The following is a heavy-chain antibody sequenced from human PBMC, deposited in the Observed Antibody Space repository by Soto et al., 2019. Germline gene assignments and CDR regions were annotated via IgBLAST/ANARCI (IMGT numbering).Heavy chain of an antibody. D-gene: IGHD3-16*02. Sequence: GGSLRLSCAACGFTFSSYAMHWVRQAPGKGLEWVAVISYDGSNKYYADSVKGRFTISRDNSKNTLYLQMNSLRAEDTAVYYCARGGRWGSYREENRRPYYYYGMDVWGQGTTVTVSS. CDR1: GFTFSSYA. CDR3: ARGGRWGSYREENRRPYYYYGMDV. CDR2: ISYDGSNK. J-gene: IGHJ6*02. V-gene: IGHV3-30-3*01.